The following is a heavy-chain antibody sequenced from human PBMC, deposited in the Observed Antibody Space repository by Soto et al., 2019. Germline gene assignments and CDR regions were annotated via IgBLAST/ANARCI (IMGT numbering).Heavy chain of an antibody. D-gene: IGHD1-26*01. J-gene: IGHJ6*02. CDR2: ISGSGGST. Sequence: GGSLRLSCAASGFTFSSYAMSWVRQAPGKGLEWVSAISGSGGSTYYADSVKGRFTISRDNSKNTLYLQMNRLRAEDTAVYYCAKGLNSGSYYVGYYYYGMDVWGQGTTVTVSS. CDR3: AKGLNSGSYYVGYYYYGMDV. V-gene: IGHV3-23*01. CDR1: GFTFSSYA.